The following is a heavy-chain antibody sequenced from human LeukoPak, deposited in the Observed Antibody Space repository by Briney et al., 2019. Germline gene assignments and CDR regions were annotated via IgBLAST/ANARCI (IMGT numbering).Heavy chain of an antibody. D-gene: IGHD3-10*01. CDR2: IWYDGSNK. J-gene: IGHJ6*03. Sequence: GGSLRLSCAAFGFTFSSHEMNWVRQAPGKGLEWVAVIWYDGSNKYYADSVKGRFTISRDNSKNTLYLQMNSLRAEDTAVYYCARDGSGNYYYYYMDVWGKGTTVTVSS. CDR3: ARDGSGNYYYYYMDV. CDR1: GFTFSSHE. V-gene: IGHV3-33*08.